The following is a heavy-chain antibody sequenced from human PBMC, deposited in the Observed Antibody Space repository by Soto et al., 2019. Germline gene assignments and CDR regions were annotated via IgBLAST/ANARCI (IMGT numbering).Heavy chain of an antibody. CDR3: ARSYCGDDCALDH. D-gene: IGHD2-21*02. Sequence: QVQLVESGGGVVQPGRSLRLSCAASGFIFSNYVMHWGRQAPGKGLGWVAVISYDGNSKHYADSVKGRFTISGDNSKSTLYVQMNSLRAEDTAVYYCARSYCGDDCALDHWGQGTLVTVSS. J-gene: IGHJ4*02. V-gene: IGHV3-30-3*01. CDR1: GFIFSNYV. CDR2: ISYDGNSK.